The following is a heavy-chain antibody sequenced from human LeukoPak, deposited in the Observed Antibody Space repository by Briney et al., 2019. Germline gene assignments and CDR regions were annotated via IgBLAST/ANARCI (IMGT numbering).Heavy chain of an antibody. D-gene: IGHD2-15*01. CDR3: AKETVVVVAATPDAFDI. CDR1: GFTFSSYA. CDR2: ISGSGGST. V-gene: IGHV3-23*01. J-gene: IGHJ3*02. Sequence: GGSLRLSCAASGFTFSSYAMSWVRQAPPKGLEWVSGISGSGGSTHYADSVKDRFTISRDNSKNTLYLQMNSLRAEDTAVYYCAKETVVVVAATPDAFDIWGQGTMVTVSS.